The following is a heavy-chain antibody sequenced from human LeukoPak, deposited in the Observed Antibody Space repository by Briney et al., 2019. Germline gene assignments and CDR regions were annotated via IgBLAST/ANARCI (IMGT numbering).Heavy chain of an antibody. V-gene: IGHV4-59*08. CDR3: ARHGQNDGYPLDY. CDR1: GGSISGYY. D-gene: IGHD5-24*01. Sequence: PSETLSLTYTVSGGSISGYYWSWIRQPRGKGLEWIAYIHYSGSTNYNPPLKSRLTISVDTSKNQLSLKLNSMTDADTAVYYCARHGQNDGYPLDYWGQGTLVSVSS. CDR2: IHYSGST. J-gene: IGHJ4*02.